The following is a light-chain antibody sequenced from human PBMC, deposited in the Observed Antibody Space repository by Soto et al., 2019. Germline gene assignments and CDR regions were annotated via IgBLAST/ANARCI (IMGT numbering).Light chain of an antibody. CDR2: GAS. V-gene: IGKV3-20*01. CDR3: QQYGSSPRT. J-gene: IGKJ1*01. CDR1: QTVSSTY. Sequence: EIVLTQSPGTLSFSPGERATLSCRASQTVSSTYLGWYQQKPGQAPRLLIYGASSRATGIPDRFSGTGSGTDFTLTISRLEPEDFAVYYCQQYGSSPRTFGQGTKVDIK.